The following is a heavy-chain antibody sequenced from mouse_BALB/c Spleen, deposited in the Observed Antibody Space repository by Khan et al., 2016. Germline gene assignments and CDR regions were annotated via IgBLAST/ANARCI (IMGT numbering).Heavy chain of an antibody. CDR1: GFTFSSFG. CDR3: ARSKGNWDDFDF. D-gene: IGHD4-1*01. V-gene: IGHV5-17*02. CDR2: INTDSTTI. Sequence: ELVESGGGLVQPGGSRKLSCAASGFTFSSFGMHWVRQAPEKGLEWVAYINTDSTTIYYADTVKGRFTISRDNPKNTLFLQMTSLRSEDTAMYYCARSKGNWDDFDFWGQGTTLTVSS. J-gene: IGHJ2*01.